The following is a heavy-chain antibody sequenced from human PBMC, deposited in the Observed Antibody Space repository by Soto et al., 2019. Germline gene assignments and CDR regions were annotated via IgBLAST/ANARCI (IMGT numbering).Heavy chain of an antibody. CDR2: IIPIFGTA. Sequence: GASVKVSCKASGYTFTSYDINWVRQATGQGLEWMGGIIPIFGTANYAQKFQGRVTITADESTSTAYMELSSLRSEDTAVYYCAREARGYGMDVWGQGTTVTVSS. J-gene: IGHJ6*02. CDR1: GYTFTSYD. CDR3: AREARGYGMDV. V-gene: IGHV1-69*13.